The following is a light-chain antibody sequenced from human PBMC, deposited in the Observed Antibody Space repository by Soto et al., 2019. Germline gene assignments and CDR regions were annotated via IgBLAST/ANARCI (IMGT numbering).Light chain of an antibody. CDR2: GAS. CDR3: QQRADWPIT. V-gene: IGKV3D-20*02. Sequence: EIVLAQSPRTLSLSPLGRGPLXCRASQSVTSNYLAWYQQKPGQTPRLLIFGASTRATGIPDRFSGSGSGTDFTLTISSLEPDDFAVYYCQQRADWPITFGQGTRLEIK. CDR1: QSVTSNY. J-gene: IGKJ5*01.